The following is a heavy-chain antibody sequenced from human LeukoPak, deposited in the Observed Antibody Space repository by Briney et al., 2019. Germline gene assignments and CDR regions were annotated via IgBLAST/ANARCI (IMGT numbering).Heavy chain of an antibody. CDR3: ARDSVPFYGSGSYYRVVDY. CDR1: GFTFSSYA. Sequence: GGSLRLSCAASGFTFSSYAMHWVRQAPGKGLEWVAVISYDGSNKYYADSMKGRFTISRDNSKNTLYLQMNSLRAEDTAVYYCARDSVPFYGSGSYYRVVDYWGQGTLVTVSS. CDR2: ISYDGSNK. V-gene: IGHV3-30-3*01. J-gene: IGHJ4*02. D-gene: IGHD3-10*01.